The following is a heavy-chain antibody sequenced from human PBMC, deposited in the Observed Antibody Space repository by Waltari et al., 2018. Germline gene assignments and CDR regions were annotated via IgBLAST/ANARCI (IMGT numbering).Heavy chain of an antibody. Sequence: QVQLVESGGGVVQPGRSLRLSCAASGFTFSSYAMHWVRQAPGMGLECVAVISYEGSNKYYADSVKGRFTISRDKSKNTLYLQMNSLRAEDTAVYYCARQLFWSGSYYYYYMDVWGKGTTVTVSS. J-gene: IGHJ6*03. CDR2: ISYEGSNK. CDR1: GFTFSSYA. V-gene: IGHV3-30-3*01. CDR3: ARQLFWSGSYYYYYMDV. D-gene: IGHD3-3*02.